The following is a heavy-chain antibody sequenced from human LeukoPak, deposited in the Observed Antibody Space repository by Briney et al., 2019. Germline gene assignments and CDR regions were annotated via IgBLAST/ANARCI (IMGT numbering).Heavy chain of an antibody. Sequence: ASVKVSCKASGYTFTSYYMHWVRQAPGQGLEWVGILNPSVGSTTYAQKFQGRVTLTRDTSTSTVYMDLSSLRSEDTAAYYCARGYAPGASDYWGQGTLVTVSS. J-gene: IGHJ4*02. D-gene: IGHD3-16*01. CDR3: ARGYAPGASDY. CDR1: GYTFTSYY. CDR2: LNPSVGST. V-gene: IGHV1-46*01.